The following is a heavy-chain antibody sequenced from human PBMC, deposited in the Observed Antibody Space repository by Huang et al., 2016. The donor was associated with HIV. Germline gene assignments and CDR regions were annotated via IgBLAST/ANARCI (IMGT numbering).Heavy chain of an antibody. Sequence: EVHLVESGGGLVRPGRSLRLSCAASGFTFRSYWMNWVRQAPGRGLEWVANINLDGSERFYLDSVRGRFTSSRDNANNSVSLQLNSLKAEDTGVYYCARGFQAKPGDYWGQGTLVTVSS. V-gene: IGHV3-7*01. CDR1: GFTFRSYW. CDR2: INLDGSER. CDR3: ARGFQAKPGDY. J-gene: IGHJ4*02.